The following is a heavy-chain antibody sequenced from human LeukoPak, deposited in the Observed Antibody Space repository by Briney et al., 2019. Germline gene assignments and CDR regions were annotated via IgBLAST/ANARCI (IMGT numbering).Heavy chain of an antibody. CDR1: GFTFSSFG. V-gene: IGHV3-74*01. J-gene: IGHJ4*02. CDR3: ARGLRNPDY. Sequence: RGLLRLSCAASGFTFSSFGVTWVREAPGPGLVCVGRIDNAGYSSVYAASLKGRVTISRDNSKNTMFLQMNRLRDEDTAVYYCARGLRNPDYWGQGTQVTVSS. CDR2: IDNAGYSS.